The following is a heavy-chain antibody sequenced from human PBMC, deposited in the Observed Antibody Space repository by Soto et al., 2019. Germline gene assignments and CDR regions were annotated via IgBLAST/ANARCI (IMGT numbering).Heavy chain of an antibody. CDR3: ANWGGLNFPRLY. V-gene: IGHV4-34*01. Sequence: SETLSLTCAVYGESFSGYFWSWTRQPPGKGLEWIGEINHLGSTGYNPSLKSRVTISVDTSKNQFSLNLNFVTAADTAVYYCANWGGLNFPRLYWGPGTLVTVSS. D-gene: IGHD3-16*01. CDR2: INHLGST. CDR1: GESFSGYF. J-gene: IGHJ4*02.